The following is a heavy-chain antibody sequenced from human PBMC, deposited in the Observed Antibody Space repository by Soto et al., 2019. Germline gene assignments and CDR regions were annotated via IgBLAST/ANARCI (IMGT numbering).Heavy chain of an antibody. J-gene: IGHJ6*02. Sequence: ASVKVSCKASGYTFTSYGISWVRQAPGQGLEWMGWISAYNGNTNYAQKLQGRVTMTRNTSISTAYMELSSLRSEDTAVYYCARGRGYSYGYEWGMDVWGQGTTVTVSS. CDR2: ISAYNGNT. V-gene: IGHV1-18*01. CDR1: GYTFTSYG. D-gene: IGHD5-18*01. CDR3: ARGRGYSYGYEWGMDV.